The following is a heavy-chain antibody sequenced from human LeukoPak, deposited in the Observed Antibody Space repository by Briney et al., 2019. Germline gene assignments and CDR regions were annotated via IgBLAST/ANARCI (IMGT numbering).Heavy chain of an antibody. Sequence: GGSLRLSCAASGFTLSSYGMNWVRQAPGKGLEWVGRNRRRAESYSTEYAASVKGRFTISRDDSKNSLYLQMNSLKAEDTAVYYCARLATSAYYHYMDVWGKGTTVTVSS. CDR3: ARLATSAYYHYMDV. J-gene: IGHJ6*03. CDR1: GFTLSSYG. CDR2: NRRRAESYST. D-gene: IGHD3-22*01. V-gene: IGHV3-72*01.